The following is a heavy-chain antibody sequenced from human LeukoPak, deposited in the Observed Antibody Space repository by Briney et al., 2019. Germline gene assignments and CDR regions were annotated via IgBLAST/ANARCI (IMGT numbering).Heavy chain of an antibody. CDR1: DSSISSPYY. J-gene: IGHJ4*02. CDR2: MYHTGST. V-gene: IGHV4-38-2*01. Sequence: ASETLFLTCVVSDSSISSPYYWGWVRQPPGKGLEWIGSMYHTGSTAYNPSLETRVTISLDTSKNQVSLNLKFMTAADTAIYHCMRMGYCSSTSCYFDNWGRGTLVTVSS. CDR3: MRMGYCSSTSCYFDN. D-gene: IGHD2-2*01.